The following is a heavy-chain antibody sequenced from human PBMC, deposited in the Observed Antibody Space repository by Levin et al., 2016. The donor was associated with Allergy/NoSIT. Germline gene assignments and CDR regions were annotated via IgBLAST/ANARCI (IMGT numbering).Heavy chain of an antibody. J-gene: IGHJ5*02. CDR3: ARGDCSSTSCYPPWFDP. CDR2: ISAYNGNT. D-gene: IGHD2-2*01. Sequence: ASVKVSCKASGYTFTSYGISWVRQAPGQGLEWMGWISAYNGNTNYAQKLQGRVTMTTDTSTSTAYMELRSLRSDDTAVYYCARGDCSSTSCYPPWFDPWGQGTLVTVSS. V-gene: IGHV1-18*01. CDR1: GYTFTSYG.